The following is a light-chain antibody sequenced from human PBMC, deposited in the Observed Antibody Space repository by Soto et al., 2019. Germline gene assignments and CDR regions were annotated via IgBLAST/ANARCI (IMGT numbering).Light chain of an antibody. Sequence: EIVLTQSPATLSLSPGERATLSCRASQSVSSYLAWYQQKRGQAPRLLIYDASNRATGIPARFSGSGSGTDFTLTTSSLEPEDFAVYYCQQRSNWITFGQGTRLEIK. CDR3: QQRSNWIT. CDR1: QSVSSY. CDR2: DAS. V-gene: IGKV3-11*01. J-gene: IGKJ5*01.